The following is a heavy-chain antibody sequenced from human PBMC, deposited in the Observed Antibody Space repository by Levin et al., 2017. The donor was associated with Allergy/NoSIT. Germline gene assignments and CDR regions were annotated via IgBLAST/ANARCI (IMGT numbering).Heavy chain of an antibody. CDR3: ARHLGQRDVGDC. Sequence: GSLRLSCTVSGGSISSSSYYWAWIRQPPGKALEWIGSIYYSGSGSIYYNASLKSRVTVSVDTSKNHLSLKVSSVTAADTAVYYCARHLGQRDVGDCWGQGTLVTVSS. V-gene: IGHV4-39*01. CDR1: GGSISSSSYY. CDR2: IYYSGSGSI. D-gene: IGHD2-21*02. J-gene: IGHJ4*02.